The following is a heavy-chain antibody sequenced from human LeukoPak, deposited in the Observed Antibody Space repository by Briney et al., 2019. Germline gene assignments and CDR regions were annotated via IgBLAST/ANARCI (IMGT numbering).Heavy chain of an antibody. V-gene: IGHV3-74*01. CDR3: TRESGSSRFFDF. Sequence: PGGSLRLSCVVSGLTFSDHWIHWARQPPGKGLVWVSRIYNDGSATTYADSVKGRFTISRDNAKNTLYLQMNSLRAEDTAVYYCTRESGSSRFFDFWGQGTPVTVSS. CDR1: GLTFSDHW. J-gene: IGHJ4*02. CDR2: IYNDGSAT. D-gene: IGHD6-6*01.